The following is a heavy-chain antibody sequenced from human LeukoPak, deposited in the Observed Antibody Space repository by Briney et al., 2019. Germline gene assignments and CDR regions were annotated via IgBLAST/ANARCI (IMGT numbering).Heavy chain of an antibody. Sequence: GGSLRLSCATPGFTFSSRGMSWVRQAPDRGLEGVSSIHSEGDKTYYADSVKGRFTISRDNSKNTLYLQMNSLRAEDTAVYYCARDRESAWDFWSGYTYYYYGMDVWGQGTTVTVSS. J-gene: IGHJ6*02. V-gene: IGHV3-NL1*01. D-gene: IGHD3-3*01. CDR1: GFTFSSRG. CDR3: ARDRESAWDFWSGYTYYYYGMDV. CDR2: IHSEGDKT.